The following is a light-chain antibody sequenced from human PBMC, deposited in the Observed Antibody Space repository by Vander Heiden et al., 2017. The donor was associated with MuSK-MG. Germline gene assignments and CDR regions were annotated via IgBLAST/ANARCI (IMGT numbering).Light chain of an antibody. V-gene: IGLV2-14*03. Sequence: QSALTQPASVSGSPGQLITISCTGTGSDIGDYNYVSWYQQHPGKAPKLMIFDVSYRPSGVSDRFSGSKSGYTASLTISGLQAGDEADYYCTSHTGSGIYVFGAGTKVTVL. CDR2: DVS. J-gene: IGLJ1*01. CDR1: GSDIGDYNY. CDR3: TSHTGSGIYV.